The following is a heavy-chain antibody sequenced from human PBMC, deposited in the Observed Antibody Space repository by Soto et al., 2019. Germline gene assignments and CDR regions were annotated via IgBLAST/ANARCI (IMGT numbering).Heavy chain of an antibody. CDR1: GFTFSSYS. V-gene: IGHV3-21*01. CDR2: ISSSSSYI. CDR3: ARAPYCSSTICYEDWFDP. J-gene: IGHJ5*02. Sequence: EVQLVESGGGLVQPGGSLRLSCAASGFTFSSYSMNWVRQAPGKGLEWVSSISSSSSYIYYADSVKGRFTISRDNAKNSLYLQMNSLRAEDTAVYYCARAPYCSSTICYEDWFDPWGQGTLVTVSS. D-gene: IGHD2-2*01.